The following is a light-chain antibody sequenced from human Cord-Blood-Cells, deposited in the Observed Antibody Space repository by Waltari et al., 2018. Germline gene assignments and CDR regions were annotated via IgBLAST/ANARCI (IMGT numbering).Light chain of an antibody. CDR3: QQLNSYPIT. Sequence: DIQLTQSPSFLSASVGDRVTITCRASQGISSYLAWYQQKPGKAHKLLIYAASTLQSGVPSRFSGSGSRTEFTLTISSLQPEDFATDYCQQLNSYPITFGQGTRLEIK. CDR1: QGISSY. CDR2: AAS. V-gene: IGKV1-9*01. J-gene: IGKJ5*01.